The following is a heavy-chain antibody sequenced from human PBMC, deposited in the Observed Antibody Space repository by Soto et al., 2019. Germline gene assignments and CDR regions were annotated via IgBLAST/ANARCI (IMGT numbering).Heavy chain of an antibody. Sequence: QVQLVQSGAEVKKPGSSVKVSCKASGGTFSSYAISWVRQAPGQGLEWMGGIIPIFGTANYAQKFQGRVTITADKSTSTAYMELSSLRSADTAVYYCARVLLGSGSDPWGPFDYWGQVTLVTVSS. V-gene: IGHV1-69*06. CDR1: GGTFSSYA. D-gene: IGHD3-10*01. CDR2: IIPIFGTA. CDR3: ARVLLGSGSDPWGPFDY. J-gene: IGHJ4*02.